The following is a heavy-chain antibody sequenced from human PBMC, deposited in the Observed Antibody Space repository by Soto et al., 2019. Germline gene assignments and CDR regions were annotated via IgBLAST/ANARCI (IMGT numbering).Heavy chain of an antibody. CDR1: GYTFTDYY. CDR3: ARGSSVGFDY. Sequence: ASVKVSCKASGYTFTDYYMHWVRQAPGQGLEWMGFINPSGGSTTYSQKFQGRVTMTRDTSTSTVYLDLSSLRSEGTAMYYCARGSSVGFDYWGQGTLVTVSS. CDR2: INPSGGST. D-gene: IGHD1-26*01. J-gene: IGHJ4*02. V-gene: IGHV1-46*01.